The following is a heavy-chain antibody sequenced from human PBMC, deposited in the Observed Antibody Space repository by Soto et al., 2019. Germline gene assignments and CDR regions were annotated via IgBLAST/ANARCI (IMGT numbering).Heavy chain of an antibody. V-gene: IGHV1-69*01. D-gene: IGHD1-26*01. J-gene: IGHJ4*02. CDR3: ARDGGRHSGGTDY. Sequence: QVQLVQSGAEVKKPGSSVKVSCKASGGTFSSYSINWVRQAPGQGLEWMGEIIPIFGTANYAQKFQGRVTITADESTSTAYMELSSLRSADTAVYYCARDGGRHSGGTDYWGQGTLVTVSS. CDR1: GGTFSSYS. CDR2: IIPIFGTA.